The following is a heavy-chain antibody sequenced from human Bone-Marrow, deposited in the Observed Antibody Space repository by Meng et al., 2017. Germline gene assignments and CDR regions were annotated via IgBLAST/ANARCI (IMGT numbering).Heavy chain of an antibody. CDR2: ISSDGGIT. Sequence: GESLKISCAASGFPFSSYDMHWVRQAPGKGLEYFSAISSDGGITYYANSVKGRFTISRDNSKNTLYLEMGSLRADDMAVYYCVRDRNFDYWGQGTLVTVS. CDR3: VRDRNFDY. CDR1: GFPFSSYD. J-gene: IGHJ4*02. V-gene: IGHV3-64*01. D-gene: IGHD2-21*01.